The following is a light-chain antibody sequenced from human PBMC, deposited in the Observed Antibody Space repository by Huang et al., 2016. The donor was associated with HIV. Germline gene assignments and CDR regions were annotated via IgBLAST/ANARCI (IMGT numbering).Light chain of an antibody. CDR3: QQTYSTPQT. Sequence: DIQMTQSPSSLSASVGDRVTITCRATQSISKYLNWYQQKPGKAPKLLIYAASSLQSGVPSRVSGSGSGTDFTLTISGLQPEDFGTYYCQQTYSTPQTFGQGTKVEIK. CDR1: QSISKY. CDR2: AAS. V-gene: IGKV1-39*01. J-gene: IGKJ1*01.